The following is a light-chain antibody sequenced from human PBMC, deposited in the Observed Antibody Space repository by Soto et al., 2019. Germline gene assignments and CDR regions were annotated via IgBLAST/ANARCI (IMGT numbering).Light chain of an antibody. V-gene: IGKV3-15*01. Sequence: IVLTQSPATLSVSPGERATLSCRASQAVGSNLAWDQQRPGQAPSLLIYDASTSATGIPHRFSGGGSGTEFTLTMSSLQSDDFAVYYFQHFNKCPHMPAFGGGTTQAIK. CDR2: DAS. CDR1: QAVGSN. J-gene: IGKJ4*01. CDR3: QHFNKCPHMPA.